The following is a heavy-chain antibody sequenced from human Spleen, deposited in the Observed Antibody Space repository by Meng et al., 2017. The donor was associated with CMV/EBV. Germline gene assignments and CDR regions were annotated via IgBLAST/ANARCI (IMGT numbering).Heavy chain of an antibody. CDR1: GGSVSSAGYY. CDR3: AREGGWLQTPYFDY. J-gene: IGHJ4*02. V-gene: IGHV4-31*02. D-gene: IGHD5-24*01. CDR2: IYHSGSS. Sequence: SGGSVSSAGYYLHWLRQPPGKGLEWIGHIYHSGSSFYNPSLESRLTISLDTSKNQISLKLISVTAADTAVYYCAREGGWLQTPYFDYWGQGILVTVSS.